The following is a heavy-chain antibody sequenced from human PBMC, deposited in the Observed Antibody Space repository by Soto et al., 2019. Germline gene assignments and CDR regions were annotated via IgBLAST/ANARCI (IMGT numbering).Heavy chain of an antibody. CDR1: EGSIRDRGYC. V-gene: IGHV4-31*02. D-gene: IGHD3-10*01. CDR2: IYYSGST. Sequence: LSLRSSVAEGSIRDRGYCWSWIRQHPGKGLEWIGYIYYSGSTYYNPSLKSRVTISVDTSKNQFSLKLSSVTAADTAVYYCAYFFGQFISWGPGIL. CDR3: AYFFGQFIS. J-gene: IGHJ1*01.